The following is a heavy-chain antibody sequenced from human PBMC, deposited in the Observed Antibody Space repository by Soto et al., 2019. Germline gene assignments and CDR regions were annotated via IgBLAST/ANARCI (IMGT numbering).Heavy chain of an antibody. CDR2: ISWDGGST. CDR3: AKDISPQTKLKQLLKGIGVGSNYYGMDV. D-gene: IGHD6-6*01. CDR1: GFTFDDYT. J-gene: IGHJ6*02. V-gene: IGHV3-43*01. Sequence: PGGSLRLSCAASGFTFDDYTMHWVRQAPGKGLEWVSLISWDGGSTYYADSVKGRFTISRDNSKNSLYLQMNSLRTEDTALYYCAKDISPQTKLKQLLKGIGVGSNYYGMDVWGQGTTVTVSS.